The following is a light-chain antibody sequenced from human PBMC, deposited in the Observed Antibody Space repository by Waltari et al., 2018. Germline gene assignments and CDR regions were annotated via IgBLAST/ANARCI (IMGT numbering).Light chain of an antibody. V-gene: IGLV3-25*03. CDR1: ALPKRY. CDR2: KDS. CDR3: QSTDTSDSVV. Sequence: SYELTQPPSVSVSPGQTARITCSGDALPKRYAHWYQNQPGQAPVMVIYKDSERPSGIPERFSGSSSGTTVTLTITGVQAEDEADYHCQSTDTSDSVVFGGGTKLTVL. J-gene: IGLJ2*01.